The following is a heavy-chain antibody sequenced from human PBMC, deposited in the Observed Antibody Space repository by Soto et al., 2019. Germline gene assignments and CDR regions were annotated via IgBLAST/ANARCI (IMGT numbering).Heavy chain of an antibody. J-gene: IGHJ4*02. Sequence: QVQLVESGGGVVQPGRSLKLSCVASGFTFSSYGMHWVRQAPGKGLEWVAIIWHDGSDKYYGDSVKGRFTISRDNSKNTLYLQMNTLRAEDTAVYHCAYGNLSYYFDYWGQGTLVTVSS. CDR1: GFTFSSYG. CDR2: IWHDGSDK. CDR3: AYGNLSYYFDY. V-gene: IGHV3-33*01. D-gene: IGHD3-10*01.